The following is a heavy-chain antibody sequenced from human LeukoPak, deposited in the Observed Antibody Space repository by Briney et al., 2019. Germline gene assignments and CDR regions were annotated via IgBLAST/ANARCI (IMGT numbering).Heavy chain of an antibody. J-gene: IGHJ5*02. D-gene: IGHD7-27*01. CDR2: IAYDGSDK. CDR3: ARDPSGNWFDP. Sequence: PGRSLRLSCAASGFTFSSYAMHWVRQAPGKGLEWVAGIAYDGSDKVYTDSVKGRFTISRDNSKNTLSLQMNSLSAEDAAVYYCARDPSGNWFDPWGQGTLVTVSS. V-gene: IGHV3-30-3*01. CDR1: GFTFSSYA.